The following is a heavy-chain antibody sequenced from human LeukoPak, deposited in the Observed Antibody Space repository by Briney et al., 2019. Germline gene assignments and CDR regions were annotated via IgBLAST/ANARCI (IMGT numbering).Heavy chain of an antibody. Sequence: SETLFLTCAVYGGSFSGYYWSWIRQPPGKGLEWIGEINHSGSTNYNPSLKSRVTISVDTSKNQFSLKLSSVTAADTAVYYCARGALYVAAATYGMDVWGQGTTVTVSS. CDR3: ARGALYVAAATYGMDV. CDR2: INHSGST. V-gene: IGHV4-34*01. CDR1: GGSFSGYY. J-gene: IGHJ6*02. D-gene: IGHD6-13*01.